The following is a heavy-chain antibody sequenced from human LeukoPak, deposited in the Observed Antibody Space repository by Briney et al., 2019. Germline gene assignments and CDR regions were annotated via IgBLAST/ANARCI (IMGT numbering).Heavy chain of an antibody. Sequence: KTSETLSLTCTVSGGSISSGGYYWSWIRQHPGKGLEWIGYIYYSGSTYYNPSLKSRVTISVDTSENQFSLKLSSVTAADTAVYYCARLGLVRYYYYGMDVWGQGTTVTVSS. CDR1: GGSISSGGYY. V-gene: IGHV4-31*03. CDR2: IYYSGST. CDR3: ARLGLVRYYYYGMDV. D-gene: IGHD3/OR15-3a*01. J-gene: IGHJ6*02.